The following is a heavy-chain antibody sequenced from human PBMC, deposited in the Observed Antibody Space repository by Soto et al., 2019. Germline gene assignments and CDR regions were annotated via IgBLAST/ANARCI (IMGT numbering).Heavy chain of an antibody. CDR2: ISGDGTTV. J-gene: IGHJ6*02. CDR1: GFSFSDYY. V-gene: IGHV3-11*01. D-gene: IGHD3-9*01. CDR3: ARDRYYYGMDV. Sequence: QMPLVESGGGLVTPGGSLRLSCAASGFSFSDYYISWIRQAPGKGLEWISYISGDGTTVHYIDSVKGRFTISRDNAKNSLYLQINSLRAEDSAVYYCARDRYYYGMDVWGQGPTVTVSS.